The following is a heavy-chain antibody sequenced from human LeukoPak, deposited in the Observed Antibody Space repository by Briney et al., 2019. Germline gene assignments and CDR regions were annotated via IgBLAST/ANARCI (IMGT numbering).Heavy chain of an antibody. CDR3: AKSRASSGYYYDFDY. D-gene: IGHD3-22*01. V-gene: IGHV3-21*04. CDR2: ITGGSDYI. J-gene: IGHJ4*02. Sequence: GGSLRLSCAASGFTFSRYSVNWVRQAPGKGLEWVSCITGGSDYIFYADSVKGRFTISRDNSKNTLYLQMNGLRAEDTAVYYCAKSRASSGYYYDFDYWGQGTLVTVSS. CDR1: GFTFSRYS.